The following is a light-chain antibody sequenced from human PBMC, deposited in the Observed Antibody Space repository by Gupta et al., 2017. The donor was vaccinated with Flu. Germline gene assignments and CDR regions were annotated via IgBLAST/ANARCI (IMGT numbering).Light chain of an antibody. V-gene: IGKV3-11*01. CDR1: QTVSTY. CDR3: QQRGNWPPVT. Sequence: EIVLTQSPATLSLSPGERATLSCRASQTVSTYLMWYQHKPGQAPRLLIYDASNRATGIPARFSGSGSGTDFTLTISGLEPEDFAVYYCQQRGNWPPVTFGQGTRLEIK. CDR2: DAS. J-gene: IGKJ5*01.